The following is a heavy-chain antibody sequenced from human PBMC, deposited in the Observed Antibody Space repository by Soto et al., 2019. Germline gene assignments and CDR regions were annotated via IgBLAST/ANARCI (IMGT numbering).Heavy chain of an antibody. CDR3: TKGGPYYSVHFDY. D-gene: IGHD3-10*01. Sequence: EVYLVESGGGLVQPGASLQLSCAASGFIFGNYWMHWVRQSPGKGLEWLLRIRFDGTDITYADSVTGRFTIYRDNARNTLYLQMTSMRVEDTGIYFCTKGGPYYSVHFDYWGQGTLVTVSS. CDR1: GFIFGNYW. J-gene: IGHJ4*02. V-gene: IGHV3-74*01. CDR2: IRFDGTDI.